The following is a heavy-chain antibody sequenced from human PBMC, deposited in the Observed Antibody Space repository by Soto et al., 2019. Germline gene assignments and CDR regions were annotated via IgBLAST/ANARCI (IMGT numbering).Heavy chain of an antibody. CDR3: ARDHSNTSGDKLYLDY. V-gene: IGHV1-18*01. CDR2: INTYNHDT. D-gene: IGHD3-22*01. Sequence: ASVKVSCKASGYTFTNYGISWVRQTPGQGLEWMGWINTYNHDTRYAQRFQGRLSMATDTSTSTAYMELRSLTSDDTAVYYCARDHSNTSGDKLYLDYWGQGTLVTVSS. J-gene: IGHJ4*02. CDR1: GYTFTNYG.